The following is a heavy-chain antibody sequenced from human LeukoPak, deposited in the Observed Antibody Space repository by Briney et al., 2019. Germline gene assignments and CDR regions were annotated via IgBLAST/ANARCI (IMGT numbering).Heavy chain of an antibody. CDR2: ISSSGSTI. CDR1: GFTFSDYY. CDR3: ARGFRHGYSYGYNFDY. D-gene: IGHD5-18*01. Sequence: PGGSLRLSCAASGFTFSDYYMSWIRQAPGKGLEWVSYISSSGSTIYYADSVKGRFTISRDNAKNSLYLQMTSLRAEDTAVYYCARGFRHGYSYGYNFDYWGQGTLVTVSS. J-gene: IGHJ4*02. V-gene: IGHV3-11*04.